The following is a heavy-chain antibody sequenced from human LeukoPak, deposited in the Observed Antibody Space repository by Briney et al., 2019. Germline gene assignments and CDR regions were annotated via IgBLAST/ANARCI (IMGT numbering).Heavy chain of an antibody. D-gene: IGHD6-19*01. CDR1: GGSISSSSYY. CDR3: ARSIAVAGHGNWFDP. Sequence: SETLSLTCTVSGGSISSSSYYWGWIRQPPGKGLEWIGSIYYSGSTYYNPSLKSRVTISVGTSKNQFSLKLSSVTAADTAVYYCARSIAVAGHGNWFDPWGQGTLVTVSS. V-gene: IGHV4-39*07. J-gene: IGHJ5*02. CDR2: IYYSGST.